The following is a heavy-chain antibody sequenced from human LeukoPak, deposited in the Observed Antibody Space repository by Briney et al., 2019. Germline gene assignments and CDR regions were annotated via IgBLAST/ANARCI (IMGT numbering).Heavy chain of an antibody. J-gene: IGHJ3*01. Sequence: SGPALVKPTQTLTLTCTFSGFSLSTTGSRVSWIRQAPGKALEWLARVDWDDDKFYSTSLKARLTISKDTSRNQVVLRMTNMDPVDTATYYCARGMAAVTAFDLWGQGTIVTVSS. CDR2: VDWDDDK. V-gene: IGHV2-70*04. CDR1: GFSLSTTGSR. CDR3: ARGMAAVTAFDL. D-gene: IGHD5-24*01.